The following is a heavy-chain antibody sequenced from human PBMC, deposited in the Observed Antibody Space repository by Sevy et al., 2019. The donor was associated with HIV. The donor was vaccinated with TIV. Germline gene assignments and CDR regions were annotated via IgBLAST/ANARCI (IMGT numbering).Heavy chain of an antibody. CDR2: IYPGDSDT. J-gene: IGHJ2*01. D-gene: IGHD6-19*01. Sequence: GESLKISCKGSGYSFTTDWIGWVRQMPGKGLEWMGIIYPGDSDTIYSPSFQGQVTISAVKSISTAYLQWTSLKVSDTAMYYCARPGGSGWPTGYFDLWGRGTLVTVSS. CDR1: GYSFTTDW. CDR3: ARPGGSGWPTGYFDL. V-gene: IGHV5-51*01.